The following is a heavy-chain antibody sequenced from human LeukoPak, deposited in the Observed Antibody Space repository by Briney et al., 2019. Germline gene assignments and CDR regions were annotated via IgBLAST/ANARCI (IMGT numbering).Heavy chain of an antibody. Sequence: ASVKVSCKASGGTFSSYAISWVRQAPGQGLEWMGGIIPIFGTANYAQKFQGRVTITADKSTSTAYMELSSLRSEDTAVYYCAIGLRYFDWSGIDIWGQGTMVTVSS. D-gene: IGHD3-9*01. J-gene: IGHJ3*02. CDR3: AIGLRYFDWSGIDI. V-gene: IGHV1-69*06. CDR2: IIPIFGTA. CDR1: GGTFSSYA.